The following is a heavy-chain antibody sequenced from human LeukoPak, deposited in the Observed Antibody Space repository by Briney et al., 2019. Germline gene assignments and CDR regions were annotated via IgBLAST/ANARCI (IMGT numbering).Heavy chain of an antibody. CDR3: ARSITMIVVDSHGGFDY. D-gene: IGHD3-22*01. CDR1: GYTFTGYY. Sequence: ASVKVSCKASGYTFTGYYMHWVRQATGQGLEWMGWINPNSGGTNYAQKFQGRVTMTRDTSISTAYMELSRLRSDDTAVYYCARSITMIVVDSHGGFDYWGQGTLVTVSS. J-gene: IGHJ4*02. V-gene: IGHV1-2*02. CDR2: INPNSGGT.